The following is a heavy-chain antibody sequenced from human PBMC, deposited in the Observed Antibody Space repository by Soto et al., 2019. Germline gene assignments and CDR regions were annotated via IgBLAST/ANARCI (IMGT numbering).Heavy chain of an antibody. CDR3: ARGPNYDC. Sequence: EERLVQSGGGLVQPGGSLRLSCAASGFSVGGNYMSWVRQAPGKGLELVSLIYSGGNPFYADSMKGRFTLSRDNSNNMLYLQMDSLRAEDTAGDYCARGPNYDCWGQGTLVIVSS. J-gene: IGHJ4*02. CDR2: IYSGGNP. D-gene: IGHD3-10*01. CDR1: GFSVGGNY. V-gene: IGHV3-53*01.